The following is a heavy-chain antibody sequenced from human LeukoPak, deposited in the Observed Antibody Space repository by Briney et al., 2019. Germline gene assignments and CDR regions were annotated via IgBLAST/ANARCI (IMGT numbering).Heavy chain of an antibody. CDR2: ISAYNGNT. V-gene: IGHV1-18*01. CDR1: GYTFTSYG. J-gene: IGHJ3*02. Sequence: ASVKVSCKASGYTFTSYGISWVRQAPGQGLEWMGWISAYNGNTNYAQKLQGRVTTTTDTSTSTAYMELRSLRSDDTAVYYCARGDYDILTGYTADDAFDIWGQGTMVTVSS. D-gene: IGHD3-9*01. CDR3: ARGDYDILTGYTADDAFDI.